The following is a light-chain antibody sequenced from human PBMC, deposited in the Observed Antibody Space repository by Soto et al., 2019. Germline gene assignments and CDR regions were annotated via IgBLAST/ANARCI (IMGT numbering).Light chain of an antibody. CDR3: HQSGDSPT. V-gene: IGKV3-20*01. Sequence: EIVLTQSPGTVSLSPGERATLSCRASQSVSSSYLAWYQQKPGQAPRLLIYGVSNGAPGIPDRFSGSGSGTDITLTISRLEPEDFAVYYCHQSGDSPTFGQGTKVDIK. CDR1: QSVSSSY. CDR2: GVS. J-gene: IGKJ1*01.